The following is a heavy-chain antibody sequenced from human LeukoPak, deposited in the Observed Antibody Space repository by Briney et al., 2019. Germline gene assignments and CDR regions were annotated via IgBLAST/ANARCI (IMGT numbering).Heavy chain of an antibody. CDR1: GFTFSSYA. D-gene: IGHD3-10*01. J-gene: IGHJ4*02. CDR2: ISYDGSNK. Sequence: GRSLRLSCAASGFTFSSYAMHWVRQAPGKGLEWVAVISYDGSNKYYADSVKGRFTISRDNSKNTLYLQMNSLRAEDTAIYYCAKGLYHYYGSGSYTLDYWGQGTQVTVSS. CDR3: AKGLYHYYGSGSYTLDY. V-gene: IGHV3-30-3*01.